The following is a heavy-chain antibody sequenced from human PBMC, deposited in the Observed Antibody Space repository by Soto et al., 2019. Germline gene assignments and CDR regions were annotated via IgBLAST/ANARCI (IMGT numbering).Heavy chain of an antibody. CDR1: GYTFTSYG. Sequence: GASVKVSCKASGYTFTSYGISWVRQAPGQGLEWMGWISAYNGNTNYAQKLQGRVTMTTDTSTSTAYMELRSLSSVTAADTAVYYCAREAGPDRWFDPWGQGTLVTVSS. D-gene: IGHD6-19*01. CDR3: AREAGPDRWFDP. J-gene: IGHJ5*02. CDR2: ISAYNGNT. V-gene: IGHV1-18*01.